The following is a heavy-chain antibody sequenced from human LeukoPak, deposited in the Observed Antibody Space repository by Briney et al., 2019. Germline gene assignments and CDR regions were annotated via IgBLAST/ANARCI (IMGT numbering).Heavy chain of an antibody. Sequence: GASVKVSCKASGYTFTSYTIHWVRQAPGQRLEWMGWINAANGNTKYLQRFQGRVTITRDTSASTAYMELSSLRSEDTALYYCARGPHLDYWGQGTLVTVSS. V-gene: IGHV1-3*01. CDR1: GYTFTSYT. J-gene: IGHJ4*02. CDR2: INAANGNT. CDR3: ARGPHLDY.